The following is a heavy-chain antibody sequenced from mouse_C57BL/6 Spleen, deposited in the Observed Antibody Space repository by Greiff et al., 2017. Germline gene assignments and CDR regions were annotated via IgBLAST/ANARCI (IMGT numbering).Heavy chain of an antibody. D-gene: IGHD1-1*01. CDR2: ISSVSSTI. CDR1: GFTFSDYG. V-gene: IGHV5-17*01. J-gene: IGHJ4*01. CDR3: ARKSYGSSYSAMDY. Sequence: EVKLMESGGGLVKPGGSLKLSCAASGFTFSDYGMHWVRQAPEKGLEWVAYISSVSSTIYYADTVQGRFTISRDNAKNTLFLQMSSLRSEDTAMYYCARKSYGSSYSAMDYWGQGTSVTVSS.